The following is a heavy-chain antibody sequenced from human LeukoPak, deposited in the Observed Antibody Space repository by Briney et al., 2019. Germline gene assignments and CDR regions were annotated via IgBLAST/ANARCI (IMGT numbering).Heavy chain of an antibody. CDR3: ARDLSHAFDI. J-gene: IGHJ3*02. CDR2: ISTYKGNT. D-gene: IGHD3-16*02. CDR1: GYTFTKYG. Sequence: GASVKVSCKAAGYTFTKYGISWVRQAPGQGLEWMGWISTYKGNTNYAQKLQGRVTMTTDTSTSTAYMELRSLRSDDTAVYYCARDLSHAFDIWGQGTMVTVSS. V-gene: IGHV1-18*01.